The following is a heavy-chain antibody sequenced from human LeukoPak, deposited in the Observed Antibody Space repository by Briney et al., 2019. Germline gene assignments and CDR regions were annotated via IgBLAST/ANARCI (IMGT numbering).Heavy chain of an antibody. J-gene: IGHJ4*02. D-gene: IGHD1-26*01. CDR2: IYYSGST. CDR3: ARLRKATAPRSVVH. CDR1: GGSISSSSYY. V-gene: IGHV4-39*01. Sequence: SETLSLTCTVSGGSISSSSYYWGWIRQPPGKGLEWIGSIYYSGSTYYNPSLNSRFTISVDTSKNQFSLKLSSVTAADTAVYYCARLRKATAPRSVVHWGQGTLVTVSS.